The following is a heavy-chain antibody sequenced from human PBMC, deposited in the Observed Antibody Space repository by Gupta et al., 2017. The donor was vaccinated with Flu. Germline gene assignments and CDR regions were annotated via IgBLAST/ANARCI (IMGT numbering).Heavy chain of an antibody. CDR3: ARELRAATPIDY. CDR2: ISSSSSYI. D-gene: IGHD2-15*01. CDR1: GFTFSSYS. J-gene: IGHJ4*02. V-gene: IGHV3-21*01. Sequence: EVQPVESGGGLVKPGGSLRLSCAASGFTFSSYSMTWVRQAPGKGLEWVSSISSSSSYIYYADSVKGRFTISRDNAKNSLYLQMNSLRAEDTAVYYCARELRAATPIDYWGQGTLVTVSS.